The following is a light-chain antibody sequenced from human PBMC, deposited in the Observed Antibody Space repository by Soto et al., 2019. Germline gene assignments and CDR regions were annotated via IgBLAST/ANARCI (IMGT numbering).Light chain of an antibody. J-gene: IGKJ1*01. CDR2: GAS. V-gene: IGKV3-20*01. Sequence: VLPRSPVTLSLSPGERATLSCSPSQSVSSNLAWYQQKPGQDPRHLIYGASSSATDIPDRFSGSGSGTDLTLTISRMEPDDVAVYYCQQYGSSPGTFGQGTKVDIK. CDR1: QSVSSN. CDR3: QQYGSSPGT.